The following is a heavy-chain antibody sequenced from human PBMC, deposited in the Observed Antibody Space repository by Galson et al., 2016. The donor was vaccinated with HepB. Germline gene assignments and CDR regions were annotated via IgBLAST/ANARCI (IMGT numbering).Heavy chain of an antibody. D-gene: IGHD5-18*01. Sequence: SLRLSCAASGFTFSHYGIHWVRQAPGKGLEWVAFILYDGSKAYYGDSVKGRFIISRDNSKSTVFLQMDSLRDEDTAVYYCAKARGYNYGPIESWGQGTLITVSA. CDR3: AKARGYNYGPIES. CDR2: ILYDGSKA. J-gene: IGHJ4*02. V-gene: IGHV3-33*06. CDR1: GFTFSHYG.